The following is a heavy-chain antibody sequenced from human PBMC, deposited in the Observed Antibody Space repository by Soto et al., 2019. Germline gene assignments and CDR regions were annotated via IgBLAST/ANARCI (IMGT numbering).Heavy chain of an antibody. D-gene: IGHD6-19*01. CDR3: ARGGLGSGWYHFDS. CDR1: GFTFSNFP. J-gene: IGHJ4*02. Sequence: QVQLVESGGGVVQPGRSLRLSCAASGFTFSNFPIHWVRQASGKGLEWVAVISYDGSNEYYADSVKGRFTISRDNSKNTLYLQMSSLRPEDSGLYFCARGGLGSGWYHFDSWGQGTLVTVSS. CDR2: ISYDGSNE. V-gene: IGHV3-30-3*01.